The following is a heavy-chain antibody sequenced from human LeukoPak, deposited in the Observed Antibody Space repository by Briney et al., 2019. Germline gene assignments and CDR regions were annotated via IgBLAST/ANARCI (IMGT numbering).Heavy chain of an antibody. Sequence: PGGSLRLSCVASGFTFGSYAMSWVRQAPAKGLEWVSWTSGSGGSTYYADSVKGRFTISRDNSKNTVYLQMNSLRAEDTAVYYCATALLRASTYMDVWGKGTTVTVPS. CDR3: ATALLRASTYMDV. J-gene: IGHJ6*03. CDR1: GFTFGSYA. V-gene: IGHV3-23*01. D-gene: IGHD1-1*01. CDR2: TSGSGGST.